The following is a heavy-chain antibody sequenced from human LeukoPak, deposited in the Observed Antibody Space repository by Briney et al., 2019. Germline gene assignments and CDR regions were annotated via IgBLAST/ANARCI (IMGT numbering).Heavy chain of an antibody. D-gene: IGHD5-12*01. CDR1: GGSMSSYY. CDR2: IYYSGST. J-gene: IGHJ4*02. CDR3: ARLYIVATIIGDIADY. Sequence: SETLSLTCTVSGGSMSSYYWSWIRQPPGKGLGWIGYIYYSGSTNYNPSLKSRVTISVDTSKNQFSLKLSSVTAADTAVYYCARLYIVATIIGDIADYWGQGTLVTVSS. V-gene: IGHV4-59*08.